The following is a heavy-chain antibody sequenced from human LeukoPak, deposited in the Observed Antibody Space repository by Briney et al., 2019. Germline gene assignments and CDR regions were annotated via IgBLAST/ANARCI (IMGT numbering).Heavy chain of an antibody. Sequence: SETLSLTCAVYGGSFSGYYWSWIRQPPGKGLEWIGEINHSGSTNYNPSLKSRVTISVDTSKNQFSLKLSSVTAADTAVYYCARGGMTIFGVVIGRAFDYWGQGTLVTVSS. CDR1: GGSFSGYY. CDR2: INHSGST. J-gene: IGHJ4*02. D-gene: IGHD3-3*01. CDR3: ARGGMTIFGVVIGRAFDY. V-gene: IGHV4-34*01.